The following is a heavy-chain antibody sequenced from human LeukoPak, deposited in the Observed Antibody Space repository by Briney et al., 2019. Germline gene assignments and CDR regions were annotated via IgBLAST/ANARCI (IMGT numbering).Heavy chain of an antibody. CDR2: IWYDGSNK. V-gene: IGHV3-33*08. CDR1: GFTFSKYG. Sequence: GGSLRLSCAASGFTFSKYGMHWVRQAPGKGLEWVAVIWYDGSNKDYADSVKGRFTISRDNTKNTLYLQMDSLRVEDTAVYYCARAEGYGYYFEYCGQGTLVSVSS. D-gene: IGHD5-18*01. J-gene: IGHJ4*02. CDR3: ARAEGYGYYFEY.